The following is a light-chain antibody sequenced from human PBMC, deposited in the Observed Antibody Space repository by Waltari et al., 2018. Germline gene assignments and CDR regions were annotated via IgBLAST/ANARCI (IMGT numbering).Light chain of an antibody. J-gene: IGLJ2*01. CDR3: AVWDDSLNGVV. V-gene: IGLV1-36*01. CDR1: RSNIRNNA. CDR2: YDD. Sequence: QSVLTQPPSVSEAPRQRVTISCPGSRSNIRNNAVSWYQQLPGKAPKLLIYYDDLLPPGVPYRFSGSKSGTSASLAISGLQSDDEADYYCAVWDDSLNGVVFGGGTKLTVL.